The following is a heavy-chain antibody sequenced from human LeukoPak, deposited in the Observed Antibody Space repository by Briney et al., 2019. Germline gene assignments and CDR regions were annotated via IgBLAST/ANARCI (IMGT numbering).Heavy chain of an antibody. V-gene: IGHV4-34*01. CDR1: GGSFSGYY. Sequence: SETLSLTCAVYGGSFSGYYWSWIRQPPGKGLEWIGEINHSGSTNYNPSPKSRVTISVDTSKNQFSLKLSSVTAADTAVYYCARAFFSGWYLDYWGQGTLVTVSS. D-gene: IGHD6-13*01. CDR2: INHSGST. J-gene: IGHJ4*02. CDR3: ARAFFSGWYLDY.